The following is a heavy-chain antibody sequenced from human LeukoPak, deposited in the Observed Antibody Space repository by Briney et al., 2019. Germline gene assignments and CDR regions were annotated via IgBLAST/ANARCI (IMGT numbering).Heavy chain of an antibody. Sequence: PSETLSLTCAVSGYSISSGYYCGWIRQPPGKGLEWIGSIYHSGSTYYNPSLKSRVTISVDTSKNQFSLKLSSVTAADTAVYYCARDATANLFRVAGYFNWFDPWGQGTLVTVSP. D-gene: IGHD3-22*01. V-gene: IGHV4-38-2*02. J-gene: IGHJ5*02. CDR1: GYSISSGYY. CDR3: ARDATANLFRVAGYFNWFDP. CDR2: IYHSGST.